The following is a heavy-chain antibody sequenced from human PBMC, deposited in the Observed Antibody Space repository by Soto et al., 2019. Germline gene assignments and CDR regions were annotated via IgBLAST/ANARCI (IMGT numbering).Heavy chain of an antibody. J-gene: IGHJ4*02. D-gene: IGHD3-10*01. CDR2: ISASSITT. Sequence: EVPLLESGGGVVQPGGSLRLSCATSGIAFSDYAMSWVRQAPGKGLEWVSSISASSITTYYADSVKGRFTISRDNSKNTVYLQTNSLRAEDTAIYYSAKGVGPNFPLTVVPTFDYWGQGTLITVSS. CDR3: AKGVGPNFPLTVVPTFDY. CDR1: GIAFSDYA. V-gene: IGHV3-23*01.